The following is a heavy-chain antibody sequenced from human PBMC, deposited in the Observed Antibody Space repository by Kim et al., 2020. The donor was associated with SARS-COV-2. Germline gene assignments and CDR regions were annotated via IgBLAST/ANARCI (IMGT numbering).Heavy chain of an antibody. V-gene: IGHV4-31*03. Sequence: SETLSLTCTVSGGSISSGGYYWSWIRQHPGKGLEWIGYIYYSGSTYYNPSLKSRVTISVDTSKNQFSLKLSSVTAADTAVYYCAREPPDTDQFDYWGQGTLVTVSS. CDR1: GGSISSGGYY. CDR3: AREPPDTDQFDY. D-gene: IGHD4-17*01. CDR2: IYYSGST. J-gene: IGHJ4*02.